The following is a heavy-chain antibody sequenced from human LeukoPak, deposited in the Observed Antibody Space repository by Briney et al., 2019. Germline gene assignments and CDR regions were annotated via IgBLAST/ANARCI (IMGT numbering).Heavy chain of an antibody. CDR1: GFTFSSYG. Sequence: GGSLRLSCAASGFTFSSYGMHWVRQAPGKGLEWVAFIRYDGSNKYYADSVKGRFTISRDNSKNTLYLQMNSLRAEDTAVYYCANTWEHILTGYYDYFDYWGQGALVTVSS. CDR3: ANTWEHILTGYYDYFDY. V-gene: IGHV3-30*02. D-gene: IGHD3-9*01. CDR2: IRYDGSNK. J-gene: IGHJ4*02.